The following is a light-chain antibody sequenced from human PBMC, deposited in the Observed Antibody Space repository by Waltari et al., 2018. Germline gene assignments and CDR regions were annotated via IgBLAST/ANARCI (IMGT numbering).Light chain of an antibody. CDR1: SSNIGAGFD. CDR2: DNI. J-gene: IGLJ2*01. V-gene: IGLV1-40*01. CDR3: QSYDTNWGV. Sequence: QPVLTQPPSVSGAPGQRITISCTGNSSNIGAGFDVHWFQQLPGTAPKLLIYDNIRRPSGVPYRFSGSKSDTSASLVITGRQAEDEAYYYCQSYDTNWGVFGGGTKLTVL.